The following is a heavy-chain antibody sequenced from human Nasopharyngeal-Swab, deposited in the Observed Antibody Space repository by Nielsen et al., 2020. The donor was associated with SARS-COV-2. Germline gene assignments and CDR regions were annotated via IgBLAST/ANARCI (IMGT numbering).Heavy chain of an antibody. D-gene: IGHD4-23*01. CDR3: ARDAQVVTKPFDY. CDR2: ISSSGSTI. Sequence: GGSLRLSCAASGFTFSDYYMSWIRQAPGKGLEWVSYISSSGSTIYYADSVKGRFTISRDNAKNSLYLQMNSLRAEDTAVYYCARDAQVVTKPFDYWGQGTLVTVSS. CDR1: GFTFSDYY. V-gene: IGHV3-11*01. J-gene: IGHJ4*02.